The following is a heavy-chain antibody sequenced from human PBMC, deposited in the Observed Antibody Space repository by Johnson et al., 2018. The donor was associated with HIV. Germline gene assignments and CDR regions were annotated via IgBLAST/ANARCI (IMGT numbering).Heavy chain of an antibody. CDR2: IRYDGSNK. V-gene: IGHV3-30*02. Sequence: QVQLVESGGGVVQPGGSLRLSCAASGFIFSTYGMHWVRQAPGKGLEWVAFIRYDGSNKYYVESVKGRFTISRDTSKNTLYLQMNSLRPEDTAVYYCARVGSVAAARDAFDIWGQGTMVTVSS. CDR1: GFIFSTYG. J-gene: IGHJ3*02. D-gene: IGHD2-15*01. CDR3: ARVGSVAAARDAFDI.